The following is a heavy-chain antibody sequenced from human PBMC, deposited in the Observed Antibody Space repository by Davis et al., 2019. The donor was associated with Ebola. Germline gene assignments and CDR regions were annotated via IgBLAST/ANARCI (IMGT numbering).Heavy chain of an antibody. Sequence: GESLKIPCAASGFTFSRYWMHWVRQAPGKGLVYVSRISSDGGITIYADSVKGRFTISRDNAKSTLYLQMNSLTAEDTAVYYCVRTTYGAPEYWGQGTLVTVSS. D-gene: IGHD4-17*01. J-gene: IGHJ4*02. CDR2: ISSDGGIT. CDR3: VRTTYGAPEY. V-gene: IGHV3-74*01. CDR1: GFTFSRYW.